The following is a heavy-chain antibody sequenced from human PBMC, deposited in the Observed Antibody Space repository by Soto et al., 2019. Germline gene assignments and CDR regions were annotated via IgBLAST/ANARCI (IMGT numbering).Heavy chain of an antibody. CDR3: ARHGRGKVAGVVPAANFDY. D-gene: IGHD2-2*01. CDR2: IYYSGST. CDR1: GGSISSSSYY. J-gene: IGHJ4*02. Sequence: SETLSLTCTVSGGSISSSSYYWGWIRQPPGKGLEWIGSIYYSGSTYYNPSLRSRVTISVDTSKNQFSLKLSSVTAADTAVYYCARHGRGKVAGVVPAANFDYWGQGTLVTVSS. V-gene: IGHV4-39*01.